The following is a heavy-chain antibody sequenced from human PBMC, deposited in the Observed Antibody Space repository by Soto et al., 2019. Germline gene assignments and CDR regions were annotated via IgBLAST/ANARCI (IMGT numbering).Heavy chain of an antibody. J-gene: IGHJ3*02. CDR3: AKDRPSYYYDSSGHYSDAFDI. CDR1: GFTFSSYG. D-gene: IGHD3-22*01. CDR2: ISYDGSNK. Sequence: GGSLRLSCAASGFTFSSYGMHWVRQGPGKGLEWVSFISYDGSNKFYLDFVKCRFTISRDNSKNTLYLQMNSLRAEDTAVYYCAKDRPSYYYDSSGHYSDAFDIWGQGTMVTVSS. V-gene: IGHV3-30*18.